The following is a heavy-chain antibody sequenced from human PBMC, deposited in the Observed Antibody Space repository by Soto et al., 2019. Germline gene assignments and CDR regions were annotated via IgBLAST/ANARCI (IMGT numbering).Heavy chain of an antibody. CDR2: ISNSGYT. CDR1: GCSISSIRNHY. V-gene: IGHV4-61*05. J-gene: IGHJ6*02. Sequence: SETLSLTCTVSGCSISSIRNHYCSWIRLPPGKGLEWIGYISNSGYTSYNPSLKSRVIISVDTSKNQFSLKLTSVTAADTAVYYCATQGLGIFHGLVHVWGQGTTVTVS. CDR3: ATQGLGIFHGLVHV. D-gene: IGHD2-15*01.